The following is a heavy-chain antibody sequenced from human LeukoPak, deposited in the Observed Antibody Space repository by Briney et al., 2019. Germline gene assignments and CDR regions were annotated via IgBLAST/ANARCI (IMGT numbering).Heavy chain of an antibody. J-gene: IGHJ6*03. Sequence: PGGSLRLSCAASGFTFSSYAMSWVRQAPGKGLEWVSAISGSGGSTYYADSVKGRFTISRDNSKNTLYLHMNSLRAEDTAVYYCAKPRSGRGFYYYMDVWGKGTMVAVSS. V-gene: IGHV3-23*01. CDR2: ISGSGGST. CDR3: AKPRSGRGFYYYMDV. CDR1: GFTFSSYA. D-gene: IGHD1-26*01.